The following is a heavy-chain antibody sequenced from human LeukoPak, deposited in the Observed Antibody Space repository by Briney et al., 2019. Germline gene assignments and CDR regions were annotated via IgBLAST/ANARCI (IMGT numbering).Heavy chain of an antibody. Sequence: SETLSLTCTVSGGSISSYYWSWIRQPPGKGLEWIGYIYYSGSTNYNPSLKSRVTISVDTSKNQFSLKLSSVTAADTAVYYCAGGYCSSTSCYGVYYYMDVWGKGTTVTVSS. D-gene: IGHD2-2*01. CDR2: IYYSGST. J-gene: IGHJ6*03. CDR1: GGSISSYY. CDR3: AGGYCSSTSCYGVYYYMDV. V-gene: IGHV4-59*01.